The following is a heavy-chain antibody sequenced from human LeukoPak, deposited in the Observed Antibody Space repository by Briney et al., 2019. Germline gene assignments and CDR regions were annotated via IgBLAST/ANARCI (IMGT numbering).Heavy chain of an antibody. D-gene: IGHD6-13*01. CDR2: FDPEDGET. Sequence: ASVKVSCKVSGYTLTELSMHWVRQAPGKGLEWMGGFDPEDGETIYAQKFQGRVTMTEDTSTDTAYMELSSLRSEDTAVYYCATVKGGSWYLDYWGQGTLVTVSS. J-gene: IGHJ4*02. V-gene: IGHV1-24*01. CDR1: GYTLTELS. CDR3: ATVKGGSWYLDY.